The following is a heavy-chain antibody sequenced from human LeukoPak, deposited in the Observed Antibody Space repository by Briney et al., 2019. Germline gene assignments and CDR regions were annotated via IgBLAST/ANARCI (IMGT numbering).Heavy chain of an antibody. CDR2: IYSGGST. V-gene: IGHV3-66*01. CDR3: ARDQYYYDSSGYYSNYFDY. J-gene: IGHJ4*02. CDR1: GFTVSSNY. Sequence: RGSLRLSCAASGFTVSSNYMSWVRQAPGKGLEWVSVIYSGGSTYYADSVKGRFTISRDNSKNTLYLQMNSLRAEDTAVYYCARDQYYYDSSGYYSNYFDYWGQGTLVTVSS. D-gene: IGHD3-22*01.